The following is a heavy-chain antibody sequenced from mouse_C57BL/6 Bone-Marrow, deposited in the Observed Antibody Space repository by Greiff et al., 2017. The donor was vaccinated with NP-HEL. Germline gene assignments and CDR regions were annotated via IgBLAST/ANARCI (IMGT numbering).Heavy chain of an antibody. CDR2: ISYDGSN. D-gene: IGHD1-1*01. CDR1: GYSITSGYY. V-gene: IGHV3-6*01. Sequence: EVQLVESGPGLVKPSQSLSLTCSVTGYSITSGYYWNWIRQFPGNKLEWMGYISYDGSNNYNPSLKNRISITRDTSKNQFFLKLNSVTTEDTATYYCARDGTTVVAMYYFDYWGQGTTLTVSS. CDR3: ARDGTTVVAMYYFDY. J-gene: IGHJ2*01.